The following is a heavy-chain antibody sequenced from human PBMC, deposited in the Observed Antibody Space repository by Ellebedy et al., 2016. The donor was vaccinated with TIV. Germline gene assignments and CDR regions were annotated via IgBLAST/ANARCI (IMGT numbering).Heavy chain of an antibody. CDR1: GGTFSSYA. V-gene: IGHV1-69*13. CDR3: ARDNSIAAAGTGY. D-gene: IGHD6-13*01. CDR2: IIPIFGTA. Sequence: AASVKVSCKASGGTFSSYAISWVRQAPGQGLEWMGGIIPIFGTANYAQKFQGRVTITADESTSTAYMELSSLRSEDTAVYYCARDNSIAAAGTGYWGQGTLVTVSS. J-gene: IGHJ4*02.